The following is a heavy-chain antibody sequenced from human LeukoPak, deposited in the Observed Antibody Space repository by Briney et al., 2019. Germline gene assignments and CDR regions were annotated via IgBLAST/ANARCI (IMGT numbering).Heavy chain of an antibody. D-gene: IGHD3-22*01. Sequence: SETLSLTCTVSGGSISSYYWSWIRQPPGKGLEWIGYIYYSGSTNYNPSLKSRVTISVDTSKNQFSLKLRSVTAADTAVYYCARASFSVITQYFQHWGQGTLATVSS. CDR3: ARASFSVITQYFQH. CDR1: GGSISSYY. CDR2: IYYSGST. V-gene: IGHV4-59*01. J-gene: IGHJ1*01.